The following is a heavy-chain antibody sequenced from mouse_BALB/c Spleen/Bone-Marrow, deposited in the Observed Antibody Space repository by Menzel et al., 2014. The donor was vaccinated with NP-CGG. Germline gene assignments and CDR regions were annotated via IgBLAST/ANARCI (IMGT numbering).Heavy chain of an antibody. V-gene: IGHV1-14*01. J-gene: IGHJ1*01. CDR2: INPYNDGT. CDR1: GYTFTSYV. D-gene: IGHD2-2*01. Sequence: VQLQQSGPELVEPGASVKMSCKASGYTFTSYVIHWVKQKPGQGLEWIGNINPYNDGTKYNEKFKGKATLTSDKSSSTAYMELSSPTSEDSAVYYCARSLYGYDWYFDVWGAGTTVTVSS. CDR3: ARSLYGYDWYFDV.